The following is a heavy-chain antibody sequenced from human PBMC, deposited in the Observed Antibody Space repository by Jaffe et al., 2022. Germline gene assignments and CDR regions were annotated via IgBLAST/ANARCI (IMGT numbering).Heavy chain of an antibody. CDR3: ARDYLGDYGDYRFPHYYYYMDV. Sequence: QVQLVQSGAEVKKPGSSVKVSCKASGGTFSSYAISWVRQAPGQGLEWMGGIIPIFGTANYAQKFQGRVTITTDESTSTAYMELSSLRSEDTAVYYCARDYLGDYGDYRFPHYYYYMDVWGKGTTVTVSS. CDR2: IIPIFGTA. CDR1: GGTFSSYA. V-gene: IGHV1-69*05. D-gene: IGHD4-17*01. J-gene: IGHJ6*03.